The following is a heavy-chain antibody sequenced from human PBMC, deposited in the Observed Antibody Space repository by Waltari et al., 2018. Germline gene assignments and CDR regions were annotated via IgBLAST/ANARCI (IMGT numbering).Heavy chain of an antibody. D-gene: IGHD1-26*01. V-gene: IGHV1-69*01. CDR1: GGTFISYA. CDR2: IIPIFGTA. Sequence: QVQLVQSGAAVQKPGSSVKVSCKASGGTFISYAISLVRQAPGQGLEWMGGIIPIFGTANYAQKFQGRVTITADESTSTAYMELSSLRSEDTVVYYCARVRPFSGFDYWGQGTLVTVSS. CDR3: ARVRPFSGFDY. J-gene: IGHJ4*02.